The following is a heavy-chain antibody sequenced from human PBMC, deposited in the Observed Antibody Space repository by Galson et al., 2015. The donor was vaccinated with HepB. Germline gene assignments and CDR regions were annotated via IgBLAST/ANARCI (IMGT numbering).Heavy chain of an antibody. CDR2: ISAYNGNT. D-gene: IGHD6-13*01. V-gene: IGHV1-18*01. CDR1: GYTFTSYG. J-gene: IGHJ4*02. Sequence: CKASGYTFTSYGISWVRQAPGQGLEWMGWISAYNGNTNYAQKLQGRVTMTTDTSTSTAYMELRSLRSDDTAVYYCARGTGIAAAGTPAFDYWGQGTLVTVSS. CDR3: ARGTGIAAAGTPAFDY.